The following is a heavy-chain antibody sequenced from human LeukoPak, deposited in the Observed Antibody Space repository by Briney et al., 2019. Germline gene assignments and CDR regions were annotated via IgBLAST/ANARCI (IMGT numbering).Heavy chain of an antibody. V-gene: IGHV3-7*01. CDR1: GFTFSSYW. Sequence: GGSLRLSCAASGFTFSSYWMGWVREAPGKGLEWVANIKQDGSEKYYMDSVKGRFTISRDNAKNSLYLQMNSLRAEDTAVYYCARAGSSSPRSGGYYYYYMDVWGKGTTVTVSS. CDR3: ARAGSSSPRSGGYYYYYMDV. D-gene: IGHD6-6*01. J-gene: IGHJ6*03. CDR2: IKQDGSEK.